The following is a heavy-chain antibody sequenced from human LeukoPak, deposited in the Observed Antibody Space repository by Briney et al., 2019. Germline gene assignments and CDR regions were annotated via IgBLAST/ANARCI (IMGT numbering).Heavy chain of an antibody. D-gene: IGHD3-22*01. J-gene: IGHJ4*02. CDR1: GFTFSSYA. CDR3: AKERTYYYDSSGHLFGY. V-gene: IGHV3-23*01. Sequence: GGSLRLSCAASGFTFSSYAMSWVRQAPGKGLEWVSAISGSGGSTYYANSVKGRFTISRDNSKNTLYLQMNSLRAEDTAVYYCAKERTYYYDSSGHLFGYWGQGTLVTVSS. CDR2: ISGSGGST.